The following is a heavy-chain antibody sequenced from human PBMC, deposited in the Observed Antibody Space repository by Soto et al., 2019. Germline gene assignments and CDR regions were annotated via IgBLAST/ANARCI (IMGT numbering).Heavy chain of an antibody. J-gene: IGHJ4*02. CDR2: IWYDGSNK. CDR3: ARNNGNYRLDD. Sequence: QVQLVESGGGVVQPGTSLRLSCITSGFTFRSYGMHWVRQAPGKGLEWLEIIWYDGSNKYYADSVEGRFTISRDNSGDTVYLQMNSLRAEDTALYYCARNNGNYRLDDWGQGALVIVSS. D-gene: IGHD1-7*01. V-gene: IGHV3-33*01. CDR1: GFTFRSYG.